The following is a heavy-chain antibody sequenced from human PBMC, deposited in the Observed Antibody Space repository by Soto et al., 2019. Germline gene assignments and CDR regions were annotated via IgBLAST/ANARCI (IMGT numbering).Heavy chain of an antibody. CDR2: IIPILGIA. D-gene: IGHD5-12*01. CDR3: ARSRDGYNCVDY. Sequence: QVQLVQSGAEVKKPGSSVKVSCKASGGTFSSYTISWVRQAPGQGLEWMGRIIPILGIANYAQKVQGRVTITADKSTSTAYMELSSLRSEDTAVYYCARSRDGYNCVDYWGQGTLVTVSS. CDR1: GGTFSSYT. V-gene: IGHV1-69*02. J-gene: IGHJ4*02.